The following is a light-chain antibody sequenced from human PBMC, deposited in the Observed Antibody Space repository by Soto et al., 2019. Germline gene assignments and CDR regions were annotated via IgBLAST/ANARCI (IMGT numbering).Light chain of an antibody. J-gene: IGKJ2*01. CDR2: GAS. CDR3: QQYDNLPYT. Sequence: DIQMTQSPSSLSASVGDRVTITCQASQGISNYLNWYQQKPGKAPKLLIYGASNLEAGVPSRFRGSGSGTDFTFTISSLQPEDGSKYYCQQYDNLPYTFGQGTKLEIK. V-gene: IGKV1-33*01. CDR1: QGISNY.